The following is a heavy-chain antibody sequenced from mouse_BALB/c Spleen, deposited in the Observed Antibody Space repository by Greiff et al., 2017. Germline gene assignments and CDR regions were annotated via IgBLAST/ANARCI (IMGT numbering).Heavy chain of an antibody. J-gene: IGHJ3*01. CDR3: TRGGAYDGYYLAWFAY. CDR2: IYPGNSDT. D-gene: IGHD2-3*01. V-gene: IGHV1-5*01. Sequence: VQLQQPGAELVKPGASVKMSCKASGYTFTSYWMHWVKQRPGQGLEWIGAIYPGNSDTSYNQKFKGKAKLTAVTSTSTAYMELSSLTNEDSAVYYCTRGGAYDGYYLAWFAYWGQGTLVTVSA. CDR1: GYTFTSYW.